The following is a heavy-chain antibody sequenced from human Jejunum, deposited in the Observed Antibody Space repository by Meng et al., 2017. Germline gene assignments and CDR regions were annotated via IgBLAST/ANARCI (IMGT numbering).Heavy chain of an antibody. Sequence: QVQLQASGPGLVKPSGTLSLTAVVSGGSISDSNWWSWVRQPPGKGLEWIGEIYHTGSTNYNPSLKSRVTMSLDKSKNQFFLDLTSVTAADTAVYYCARDLLGPAIAASGYFDPWGQGTLVTVSS. CDR1: GGSISDSNW. D-gene: IGHD5-12*01. V-gene: IGHV4-4*02. J-gene: IGHJ5*02. CDR2: IYHTGST. CDR3: ARDLLGPAIAASGYFDP.